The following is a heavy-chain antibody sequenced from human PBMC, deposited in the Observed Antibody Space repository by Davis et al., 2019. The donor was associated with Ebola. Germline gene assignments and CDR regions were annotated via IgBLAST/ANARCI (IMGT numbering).Heavy chain of an antibody. CDR2: MSYRGGV. CDR1: GDSISSYY. CDR3: ARDGHNYSYFDY. Sequence: MPAGSLRLSCTVSGDSISSYYWTWIRQPPGKGLEWIAYMSYRGGVNYNPSLKSRVTISIDTSKNHLSLKLSSVTAADTAVYYCARDGHNYSYFDYWGQGILVTVSS. D-gene: IGHD5-24*01. V-gene: IGHV4-59*01. J-gene: IGHJ4*02.